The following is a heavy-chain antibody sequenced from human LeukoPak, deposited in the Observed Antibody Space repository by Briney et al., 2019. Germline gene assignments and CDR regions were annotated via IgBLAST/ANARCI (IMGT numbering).Heavy chain of an antibody. CDR1: GYIFTTYY. J-gene: IGHJ4*02. V-gene: IGHV1-46*01. D-gene: IGHD6-13*01. CDR2: INPSGGST. CDR3: ARGGQQLDYFDY. Sequence: ASVKVSCKASGYIFTTYYMHWVRQAPGQGLEWMGIINPSGGSTSYAQKFQGRVTMTTDTSTSTAYMELRTLRSDDTAVYYCARGGQQLDYFDYWGQGTLVTVSS.